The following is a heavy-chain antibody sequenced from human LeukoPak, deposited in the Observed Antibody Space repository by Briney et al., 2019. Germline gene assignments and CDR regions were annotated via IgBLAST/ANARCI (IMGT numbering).Heavy chain of an antibody. CDR2: IYPGGSNG. J-gene: IGHJ4*02. V-gene: IGHV5-51*01. CDR1: GFDFTAYG. CDR3: ARHFGF. Sequence: GASLLISCKCSGFDFTAYGIAWVRPLPGKGLEWMGNIYPGGSNGRYSPSFQGQVTMSADKSITTVYLQWSSLKASDTAMYYCARHFGFWGQGSLVTVSS.